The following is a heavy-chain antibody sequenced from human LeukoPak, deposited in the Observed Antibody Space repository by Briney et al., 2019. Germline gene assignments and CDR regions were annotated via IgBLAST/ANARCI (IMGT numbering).Heavy chain of an antibody. CDR2: MNPNSGNT. V-gene: IGHV1-8*01. CDR3: AKNVRDTGTFDY. D-gene: IGHD5-18*01. J-gene: IGHJ4*02. Sequence: ASVKVSCKASGYSFSTYDINWVRQATGQGLEWMGWMNPNSGNTGYAQRFQGRVTMTRDTSISTAYMELNSLTSEDTAVYYCAKNVRDTGTFDYWGQGTLVTVSS. CDR1: GYSFSTYD.